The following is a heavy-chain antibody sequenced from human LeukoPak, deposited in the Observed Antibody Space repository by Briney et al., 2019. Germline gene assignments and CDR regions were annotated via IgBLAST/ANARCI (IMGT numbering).Heavy chain of an antibody. CDR3: ARGPGDDSSGYSVEYFQH. CDR1: GFTFSNYG. Sequence: GRSLRLSRAASGFTFSNYGMHWVRQAPGKGLQWVAVIWFDGSNKYYADSVKGRFTISRDNSEKTLYLQMNSLRAEDTAVYYCARGPGDDSSGYSVEYFQHWGQGTLVTVSS. V-gene: IGHV3-33*01. J-gene: IGHJ1*01. CDR2: IWFDGSNK. D-gene: IGHD3-22*01.